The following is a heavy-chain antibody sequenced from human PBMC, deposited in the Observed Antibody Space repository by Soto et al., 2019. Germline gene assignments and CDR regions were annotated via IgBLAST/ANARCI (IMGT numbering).Heavy chain of an antibody. CDR2: ISYDGSNK. CDR1: GFTFSSYG. Sequence: GGSLRLSCAASGFTFSSYGMHWVRQAPGKGLEWVAVISYDGSNKYYADSVKGRFTISRDNSKNTLYLQMNSLRAEDTAVYYCAKDWSADYKTFSAYYYGMDGWGQGTTVTVSS. D-gene: IGHD4-4*01. V-gene: IGHV3-30*18. CDR3: AKDWSADYKTFSAYYYGMDG. J-gene: IGHJ6*02.